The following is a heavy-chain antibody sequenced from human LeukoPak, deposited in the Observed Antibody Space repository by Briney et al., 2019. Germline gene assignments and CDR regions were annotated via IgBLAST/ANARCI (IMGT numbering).Heavy chain of an antibody. Sequence: GGSLRLSCAASGFTFSNYWMSWVRQAPGKGLDWVAKINEGGSDKHYVDSVKGRFTISRDNAKNSLYLEMNGLRAEDTAVYYCARYDGYDLRYWGQVTLVTVSS. CDR1: GFTFSNYW. J-gene: IGHJ4*02. V-gene: IGHV3-7*04. CDR3: ARYDGYDLRY. CDR2: INEGGSDK. D-gene: IGHD5-12*01.